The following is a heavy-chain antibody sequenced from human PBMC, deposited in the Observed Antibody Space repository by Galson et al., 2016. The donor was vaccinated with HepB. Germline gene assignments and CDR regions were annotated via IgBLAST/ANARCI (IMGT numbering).Heavy chain of an antibody. CDR1: GFTFSSYS. Sequence: SLRLSCAASGFTFSSYSMNWVRQAPGKGLEWVASIFCSGGYIDYADSVKGRFTVSRDNAKNSLYLQMNSLRAEDTAVYYCARRGLLHLALDYWGQGALVTVSS. J-gene: IGHJ4*02. CDR2: IFCSGGYI. D-gene: IGHD5/OR15-5a*01. CDR3: ARRGLLHLALDY. V-gene: IGHV3-21*01.